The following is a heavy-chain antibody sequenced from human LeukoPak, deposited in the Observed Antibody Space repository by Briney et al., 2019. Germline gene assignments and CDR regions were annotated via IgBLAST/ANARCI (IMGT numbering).Heavy chain of an antibody. V-gene: IGHV1-8*01. J-gene: IGHJ4*02. CDR3: ATIAVGLPGDY. Sequence: ASVKVSCKASGYTFTSHDINWVRQATGQGLEWMGWMSPNSGDTGYAQKLQGRVTMTTDTSTSTAYMELRSLRSDDTAVYYCATIAVGLPGDYWGQGTLVTVSS. D-gene: IGHD6-19*01. CDR2: MSPNSGDT. CDR1: GYTFTSHD.